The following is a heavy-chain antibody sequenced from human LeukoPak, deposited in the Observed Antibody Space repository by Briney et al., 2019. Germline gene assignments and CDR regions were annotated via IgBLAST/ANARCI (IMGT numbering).Heavy chain of an antibody. V-gene: IGHV3-21*01. D-gene: IGHD3-9*01. Sequence: GGSLRLSCEVSGFTFSSYNMNWVRQAPGKGLEWVSSIGITGDYIYYADSVTGRFTISRDNAKNSLYLQMNSLRAEDTAVYYCARGADILTGYHYSKFDYWGQGTLVTVSS. J-gene: IGHJ4*02. CDR3: ARGADILTGYHYSKFDY. CDR2: IGITGDYI. CDR1: GFTFSSYN.